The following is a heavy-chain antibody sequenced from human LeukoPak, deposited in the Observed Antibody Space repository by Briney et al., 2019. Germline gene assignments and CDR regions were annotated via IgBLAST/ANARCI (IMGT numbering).Heavy chain of an antibody. Sequence: SETLSLTCTVSGYSISSGYYWGWIRQPPGKGLEWIGSIYHSGSTYYNPSLKSRVTISVDTSKNQFSLKLSSVTAADTAVYYCARGIFGVHYDILTGYYTGDLDYWGQGTLVTVSS. D-gene: IGHD3-9*01. V-gene: IGHV4-38-2*02. CDR1: GYSISSGYY. CDR2: IYHSGST. J-gene: IGHJ4*02. CDR3: ARGIFGVHYDILTGYYTGDLDY.